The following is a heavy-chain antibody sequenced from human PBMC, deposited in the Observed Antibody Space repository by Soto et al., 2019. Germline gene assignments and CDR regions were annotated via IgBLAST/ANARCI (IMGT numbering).Heavy chain of an antibody. D-gene: IGHD2-15*01. V-gene: IGHV1-2*04. CDR2: INPNSGGT. Sequence: ASVKVSCKASRYTFTGYYMHSLRHSPGQGLEWMGWINPNSGGTNYAQKFQGWVTMTRDTSISTAYMELSRLRPDDTAVYYCARSGVAGYYGMEVWGQGTTVTVSS. CDR3: ARSGVAGYYGMEV. J-gene: IGHJ6*02. CDR1: RYTFTGYY.